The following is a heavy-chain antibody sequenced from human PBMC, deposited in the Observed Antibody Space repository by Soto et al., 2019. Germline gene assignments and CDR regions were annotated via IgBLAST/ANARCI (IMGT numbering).Heavy chain of an antibody. D-gene: IGHD3-3*01. Sequence: GSLRLSCAASGFTFSDYYMSWIRQAPGKGLEWVSYISSSGSYTNYADSVKGRFTISRDNAKNSLYLQMNSLRAEDTAVYYCARSASYDFWSEGDYYGMDVWGQGTTVTVSS. CDR3: ARSASYDFWSEGDYYGMDV. V-gene: IGHV3-11*06. J-gene: IGHJ6*02. CDR1: GFTFSDYY. CDR2: ISSSGSYT.